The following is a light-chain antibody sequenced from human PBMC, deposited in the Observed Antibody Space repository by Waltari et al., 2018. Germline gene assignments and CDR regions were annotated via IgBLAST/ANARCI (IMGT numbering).Light chain of an antibody. Sequence: EIVMTQSPATLSVSPGERAILSCRASQTVSSTLAWYQQKPGQAPRLLIYGASTRATGIPARFSGSGSGTDFTLTISSLQSEDFAVYYCQQCNNWPYTFGQGTKVEIK. J-gene: IGKJ2*01. CDR3: QQCNNWPYT. CDR1: QTVSST. V-gene: IGKV3-15*01. CDR2: GAS.